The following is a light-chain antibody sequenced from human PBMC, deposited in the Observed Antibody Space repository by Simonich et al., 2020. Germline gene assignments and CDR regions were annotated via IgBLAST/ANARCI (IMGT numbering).Light chain of an antibody. V-gene: IGKV2D-29*02. J-gene: IGKJ5*01. Sequence: DIVMTQTPLSLSVTPGQPASISCKSSQSLLHRDGTTYLYWYLQKPGQSPQLLIYELSNRFCGVPDRFSGSGSGTDFTLKISRVEAEDVGVYYCMQSIQLPITFGQGTRLEIK. CDR3: MQSIQLPIT. CDR2: ELS. CDR1: QSLLHRDGTTY.